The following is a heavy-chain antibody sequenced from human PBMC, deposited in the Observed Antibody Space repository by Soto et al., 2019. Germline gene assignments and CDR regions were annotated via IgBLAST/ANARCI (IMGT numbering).Heavy chain of an antibody. Sequence: QVQLVQSGAEVKKPAASVKVSCKASGYTFTSYAMHWVRQAPGQRLEWMGWINAGNGNTKYSQKFQGRVTITRDTSASTAYMELSSLRSEDTAVYYCARGVAGTLYYYMDVWGKATTVTVSS. V-gene: IGHV1-3*01. CDR1: GYTFTSYA. CDR2: INAGNGNT. CDR3: ARGVAGTLYYYMDV. J-gene: IGHJ6*03. D-gene: IGHD6-19*01.